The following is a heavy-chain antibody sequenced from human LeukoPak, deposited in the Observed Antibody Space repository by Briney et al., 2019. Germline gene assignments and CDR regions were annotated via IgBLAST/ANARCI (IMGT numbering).Heavy chain of an antibody. CDR3: ARLLPPYCSGGSCGNVDY. Sequence: SETLSLTCAVYSGSFSGYYWSWIRQPPGKGLEWIGEINHSGSTNYNPSLKSRVTISVDTSKNQFSLKLSSVTAADTAVYYCARLLPPYCSGGSCGNVDYWGQGTLVTVSS. J-gene: IGHJ4*02. D-gene: IGHD2-15*01. CDR1: SGSFSGYY. V-gene: IGHV4-34*01. CDR2: INHSGST.